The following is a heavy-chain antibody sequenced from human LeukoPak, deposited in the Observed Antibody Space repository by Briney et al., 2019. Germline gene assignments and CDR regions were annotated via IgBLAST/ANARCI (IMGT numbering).Heavy chain of an antibody. V-gene: IGHV1-69*01. CDR2: IIPIFGTA. Sequence: KISFKASGGPFSSYAISWVRPAPGQGLEWMGGIIPIFGTANYAQKFQGRVTITADESTSTAYMELSSLRSEDTAVYYCARDIGGFDYWGQGTLVTVSS. CDR3: ARDIGGFDY. J-gene: IGHJ4*02. CDR1: GGPFSSYA. D-gene: IGHD3-10*01.